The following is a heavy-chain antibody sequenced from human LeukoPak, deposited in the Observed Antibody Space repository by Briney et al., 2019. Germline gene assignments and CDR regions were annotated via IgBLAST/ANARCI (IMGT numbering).Heavy chain of an antibody. Sequence: SETLSLTCTVSGGSIISDNFYWGWVRQPPGKGLEWVGSISYSGTTYYNLSLRCRVTISVDTSRIQFFLTFISVTAAVTAVYYCGRLFDSWGQGILVTVSP. J-gene: IGHJ4*02. CDR1: GGSIISDNFY. CDR2: ISYSGTT. CDR3: GRLFDS. V-gene: IGHV4-39*01.